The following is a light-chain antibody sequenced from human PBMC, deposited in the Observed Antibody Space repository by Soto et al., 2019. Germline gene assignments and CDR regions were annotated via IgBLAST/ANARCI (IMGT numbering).Light chain of an antibody. Sequence: QSLLTQPPSAFATPGQRVTISCSGSNSNIGTNTVNWYQQLPGTAPRLLIYTNNQRPSGVPQRFSGSKTGTSASLAIGGLQSEDGADYYCAAWDDSLGAYVFGTGTKLTVL. CDR3: AAWDDSLGAYV. CDR1: NSNIGTNT. J-gene: IGLJ1*01. CDR2: TNN. V-gene: IGLV1-44*01.